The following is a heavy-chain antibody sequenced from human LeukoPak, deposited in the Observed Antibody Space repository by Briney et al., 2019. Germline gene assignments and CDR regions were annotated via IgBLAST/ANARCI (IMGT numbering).Heavy chain of an antibody. CDR2: ISYDGSNK. CDR1: GFTFSSYA. CDR3: ARDSGYDILTGAS. Sequence: PGGSLRLSCAASGFTFSSYAMHWVRQAPGKGLEWVAVISYDGSNKYYADSVKGRFTISRDNSKNTLYLQMNSLRAEDTAVYYCARDSGYDILTGASWGQGTLVTVSS. V-gene: IGHV3-30-3*01. D-gene: IGHD3-9*01. J-gene: IGHJ4*02.